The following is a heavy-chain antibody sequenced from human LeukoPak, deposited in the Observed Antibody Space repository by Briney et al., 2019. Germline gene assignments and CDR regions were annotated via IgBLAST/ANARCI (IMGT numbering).Heavy chain of an antibody. CDR2: ISGSGGST. CDR3: AKVRSFNWFDP. V-gene: IGHV3-23*01. D-gene: IGHD3-10*01. CDR1: GFTFSSYA. Sequence: PGGSLRLSCAASGFTFSSYAMSWVRQAAGKGLEWVSTISGSGGSTYYAGSVKGRFTISRDNSKNTLYLQMNSLRAEDTAVYYCAKVRSFNWFDPWGQGTLVTVSA. J-gene: IGHJ5*02.